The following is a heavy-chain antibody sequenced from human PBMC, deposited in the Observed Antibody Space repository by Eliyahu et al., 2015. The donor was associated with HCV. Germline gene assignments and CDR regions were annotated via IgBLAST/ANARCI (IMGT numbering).Heavy chain of an antibody. D-gene: IGHD1/OR15-1a*01. V-gene: IGHV3-9*01. Sequence: EVQLVESGGALVQPGRSLRLSCXASGFSFHAHGVXGXRPXPGKGRGWGSGIGWNSGRVDYADSVKGRFTISRDNAKDSLYLQMNSLMAEDTAVYFCAKETTSGRWGFESWGQGTLVTVSS. CDR1: GFSFHAHG. CDR2: IGWNSGRV. CDR3: AKETTSGRWGFES. J-gene: IGHJ4*02.